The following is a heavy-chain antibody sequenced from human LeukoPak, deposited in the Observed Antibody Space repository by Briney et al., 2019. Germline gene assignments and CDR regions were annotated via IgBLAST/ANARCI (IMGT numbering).Heavy chain of an antibody. J-gene: IGHJ3*02. Sequence: PGGSLRLSCAASGFTFSSFVMTWVRQAPGKGLEWVSGISGPGTNTYHADSVKGRFTISRDNSKNTLYLQMNSLRVEDTAVYYCALSVTTNTPGHAFDIWGQGTMVTVSS. D-gene: IGHD4-17*01. V-gene: IGHV3-23*01. CDR1: GFTFSSFV. CDR3: ALSVTTNTPGHAFDI. CDR2: ISGPGTNT.